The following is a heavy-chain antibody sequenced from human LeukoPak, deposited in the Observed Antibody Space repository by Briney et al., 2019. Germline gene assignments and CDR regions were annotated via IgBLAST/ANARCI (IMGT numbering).Heavy chain of an antibody. V-gene: IGHV4-34*01. Sequence: SETLSLTCAVYGGSFSGYYWSWIRQPPGKGLEWIGEINHSGSTYYNPSLKSRVTISVDTSKNQFSLKLSSVTAADTAVYYCARGGVKECSGGSCYNWFDPWGQGTLVTVSS. CDR3: ARGGVKECSGGSCYNWFDP. J-gene: IGHJ5*02. D-gene: IGHD2-15*01. CDR1: GGSFSGYY. CDR2: INHSGST.